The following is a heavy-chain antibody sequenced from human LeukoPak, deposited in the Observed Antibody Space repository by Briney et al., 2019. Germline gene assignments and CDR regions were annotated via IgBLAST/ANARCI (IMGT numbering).Heavy chain of an antibody. CDR1: GDSISGFY. V-gene: IGHV4-59*12. CDR2: IYYSGST. J-gene: IGHJ5*02. D-gene: IGHD3-10*01. CDR3: ARDSGTTGEVKFDP. Sequence: SETLSLTCTVSGDSISGFYWSWIRQSPGKGLEWIGHIYYSGSTNYNPSLKSRVTISVDTSKNHFSLKLSSVTAADTAVYYCARDSGTTGEVKFDPWGQGTLVTVSS.